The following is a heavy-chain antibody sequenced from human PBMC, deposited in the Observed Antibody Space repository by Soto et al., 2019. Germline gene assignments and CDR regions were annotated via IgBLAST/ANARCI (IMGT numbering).Heavy chain of an antibody. CDR1: GYTFTGYY. J-gene: IGHJ6*02. CDR2: INPNSGGT. D-gene: IGHD6-6*01. V-gene: IGHV1-2*04. Sequence: GSVKVSCKASGYTFTGYYMHWVRQAPGQGLEWMGWINPNSGGTNYAQKFQGWVTMTRDTSISTAYMELSRLRSDDTAVYYCARDSSYSSSSQGYYYGMDGWGQGNTVTVYS. CDR3: ARDSSYSSSSQGYYYGMDG.